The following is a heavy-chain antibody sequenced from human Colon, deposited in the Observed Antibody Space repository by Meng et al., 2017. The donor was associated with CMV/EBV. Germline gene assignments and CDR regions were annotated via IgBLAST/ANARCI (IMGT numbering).Heavy chain of an antibody. CDR2: IQSNSNNK. V-gene: IGHV3-48*04. CDR3: ARDRTTETGGLDY. CDR1: GFTFSDSG. J-gene: IGHJ4*02. Sequence: GGSLRLSCAASGFTFSDSGMNWVRQIPGKGLEWVSYIQSNSNNKYYADSVKGRFTISRDNSENSLYLQMNDLRVDDTAVYYCARDRTTETGGLDYWGQGTLVTVS. D-gene: IGHD4-11*01.